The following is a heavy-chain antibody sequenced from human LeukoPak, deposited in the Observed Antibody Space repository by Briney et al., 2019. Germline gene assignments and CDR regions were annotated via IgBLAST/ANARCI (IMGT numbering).Heavy chain of an antibody. Sequence: GGSLRLSCVASGLTFSSYAMSWVRQAPGKGLEWVSTIGVSGGSTYYADSVKGRFTISRDNSKNTLYLQMNSLRAEDTAVYYCAPYCSGGSCYRYWGQGTLVTVSS. J-gene: IGHJ4*02. D-gene: IGHD2-15*01. CDR1: GLTFSSYA. CDR2: IGVSGGST. CDR3: APYCSGGSCYRY. V-gene: IGHV3-23*01.